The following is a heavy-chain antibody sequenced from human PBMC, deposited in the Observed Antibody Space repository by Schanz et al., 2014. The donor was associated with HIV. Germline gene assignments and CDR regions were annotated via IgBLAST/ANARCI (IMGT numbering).Heavy chain of an antibody. CDR3: AKGGFYGDYVSYYYGLDV. Sequence: QAQLVESGGGVVQPGGSLRLSCAASGFSSSNSVIHWVRQAPGKGLEWVAALFGSNEHYKESVKGRFTVSRDNAKNSLYLQMKSLRDEDTDVYYCAKGGFYGDYVSYYYGLDVWGQGTTVTVSS. J-gene: IGHJ6*02. CDR1: GFSSSNSV. V-gene: IGHV3-30*04. CDR2: LFGSNE. D-gene: IGHD4-17*01.